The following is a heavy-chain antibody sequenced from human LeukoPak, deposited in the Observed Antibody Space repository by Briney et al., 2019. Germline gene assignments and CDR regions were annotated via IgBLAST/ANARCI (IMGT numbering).Heavy chain of an antibody. CDR2: ISGNGAGT. CDR3: AREDSSMVLSLDY. J-gene: IGHJ4*02. V-gene: IGHV3-23*01. CDR1: AFTFSRDD. Sequence: GGSLRLSCAASAFTFSRDDMAWVRQPPGKRPEWISSISGNGAGTHYIYSVRGRFIISRDNSKNTVYLLMNSLRAEDTAIYYCAREDSSMVLSLDYWGQGTLVTVSS. D-gene: IGHD5-18*01.